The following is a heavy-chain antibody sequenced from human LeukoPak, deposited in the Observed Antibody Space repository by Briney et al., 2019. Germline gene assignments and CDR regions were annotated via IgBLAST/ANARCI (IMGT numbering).Heavy chain of an antibody. D-gene: IGHD6-19*01. CDR3: ARDFSAWSRDY. V-gene: IGHV3-23*01. CDR1: GFTFSSYS. CDR2: IDYTGAGT. J-gene: IGHJ4*02. Sequence: GGSLRLSCAASGFTFSSYSMNWVRQAPGKGLEWVSTIDYTGAGTYYADSVKGRFTISRDNFKNTVFLQMSSLRVEGTAVYYCARDFSAWSRDYWGQGTLVTVSS.